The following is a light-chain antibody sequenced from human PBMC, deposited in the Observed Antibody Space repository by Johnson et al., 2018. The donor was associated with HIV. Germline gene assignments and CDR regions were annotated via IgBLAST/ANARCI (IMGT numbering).Light chain of an antibody. CDR1: SSNIGNNY. V-gene: IGLV1-51*02. Sequence: QSVFTQPPSVSAAPGQKVTISCSGSSSNIGNNYVSWYQQLPGTAPKLLIYENNKRPSGIPDRFSGSKSGTSATLGITGLQTGDEADYYCETWDSSLSWGFGPGTKATVL. J-gene: IGLJ1*01. CDR2: ENN. CDR3: ETWDSSLSWG.